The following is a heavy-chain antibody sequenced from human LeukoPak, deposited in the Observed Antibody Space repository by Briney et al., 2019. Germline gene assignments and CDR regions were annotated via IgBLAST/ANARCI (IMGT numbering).Heavy chain of an antibody. CDR2: IIPILGIA. CDR1: GGTFSSYA. Sequence: PVKVSCKASGGTFSSYAITWVRQAPGQGLEWMGRIIPILGIANYAQKFQGRVTIIADKSTSTAYMELSSLRSEDTAVYYCARDLYSGHEGNAFDIWGQGTMVTVSS. CDR3: ARDLYSGHEGNAFDI. V-gene: IGHV1-69*04. D-gene: IGHD5-12*01. J-gene: IGHJ3*02.